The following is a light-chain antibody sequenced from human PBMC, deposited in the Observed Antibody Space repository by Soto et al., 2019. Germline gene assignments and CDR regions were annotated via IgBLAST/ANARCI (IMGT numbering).Light chain of an antibody. CDR2: GAS. Sequence: EIVLTQSPGTLSLSPGERATLSCRASQSVSSSYLAWYQQKPGQAHRLLIYGASSRATGIPDRFSGSGSGTDFTLTISRLDPEAFAVYYCQQYGSSPLTFGGGTKVEIK. J-gene: IGKJ4*01. CDR1: QSVSSSY. CDR3: QQYGSSPLT. V-gene: IGKV3-20*01.